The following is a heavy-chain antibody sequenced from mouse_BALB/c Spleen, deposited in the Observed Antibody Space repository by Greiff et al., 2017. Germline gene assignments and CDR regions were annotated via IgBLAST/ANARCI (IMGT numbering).Heavy chain of an antibody. J-gene: IGHJ2*01. Sequence: ESGPGLVKPSQSLSLTCTVTGYSITSDYAWNWIRQFPGNKLEWMGYISYSGSTSYNPSLKSRISITRDTSKNQFFLQLNSVTTEDTATYYCATLTAVVAYYFDYWGQGTTLTVSS. V-gene: IGHV3-2*02. D-gene: IGHD1-1*01. CDR1: GYSITSDYA. CDR3: ATLTAVVAYYFDY. CDR2: ISYSGST.